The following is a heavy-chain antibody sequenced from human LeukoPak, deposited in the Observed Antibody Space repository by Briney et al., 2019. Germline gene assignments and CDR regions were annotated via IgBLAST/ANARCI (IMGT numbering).Heavy chain of an antibody. CDR3: AKSSYDSSGYPNPDY. CDR2: IYYSGST. V-gene: IGHV4-59*01. D-gene: IGHD3-22*01. Sequence: NPSETLSLTCTVSGGSISSYYWSWIRQPPGKGLEWIGYIYYSGSTNYNPSLKSRVTISVDTSKNQFSLKLSSVTAADTAVYYCAKSSYDSSGYPNPDYWGQGTLVTVSS. J-gene: IGHJ4*02. CDR1: GGSISSYY.